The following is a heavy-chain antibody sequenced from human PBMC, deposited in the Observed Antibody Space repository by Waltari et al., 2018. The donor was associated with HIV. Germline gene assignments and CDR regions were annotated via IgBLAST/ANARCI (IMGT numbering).Heavy chain of an antibody. CDR2: INRDGGRP. V-gene: IGHV3-74*01. CDR1: GFTFSSYW. D-gene: IGHD6-13*01. Sequence: EVQLVESGGGLVQPGGSLRLSCAASGFTFSSYWMHWVRQAPGKGLVGAAPINRDGGRPSDADSWKGRFTISRHNAKNPLYLQMNSLRAEDPAVYYCASGYSSSWRSDYYYYGMDVWGQGTTVTVSS. CDR3: ASGYSSSWRSDYYYYGMDV. J-gene: IGHJ6*02.